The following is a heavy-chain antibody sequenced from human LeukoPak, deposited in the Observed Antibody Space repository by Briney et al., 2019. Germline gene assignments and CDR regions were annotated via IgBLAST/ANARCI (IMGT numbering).Heavy chain of an antibody. CDR2: IYYSGST. CDR1: GGSISSYY. CDR3: ARTNYYDSSGPPDY. D-gene: IGHD3-22*01. V-gene: IGHV4-59*08. Sequence: PSETLSLTCTVSGGSISSYYWSWIRQPPGKGLEWIGYIYYSGSTNYNPSLKSRVTISVDTSKNQFSLKLSSVTAADTALYYCARTNYYDSSGPPDYWGQGTLVTVSS. J-gene: IGHJ4*02.